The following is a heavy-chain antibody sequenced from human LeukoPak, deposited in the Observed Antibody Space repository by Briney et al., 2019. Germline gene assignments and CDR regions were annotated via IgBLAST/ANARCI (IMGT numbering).Heavy chain of an antibody. V-gene: IGHV4-59*08. Sequence: EALSLTCTVSGGSISSYYWGWIRQAPGKGLEWIGYIYYSGSTNYNPSLKSRVTISVDTSKNQLSLKLSSVTAADTAVYYCARLHRGDDAFDIWGQGTMVTVSS. D-gene: IGHD3-10*01. CDR1: GGSISSYY. CDR3: ARLHRGDDAFDI. J-gene: IGHJ3*02. CDR2: IYYSGST.